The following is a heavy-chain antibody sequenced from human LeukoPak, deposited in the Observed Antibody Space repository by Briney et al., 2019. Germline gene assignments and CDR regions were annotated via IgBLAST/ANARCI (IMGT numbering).Heavy chain of an antibody. CDR2: IYHSGST. CDR3: AGLVGRYSSGLYYXYFDY. J-gene: IGHJ4*02. CDR1: GGSISSGGYS. D-gene: IGHD3-22*01. V-gene: IGHV4-30-2*01. Sequence: SEPLSLTCTVSGGSISSGGYSWSWIRQPPGKGLEWIGYIYHSGSTYYNPSLKSRVTISVDRSKHQFFLNLSSVTAADTAVYYCAGLVGRYSSGLYYXYFDYWGQGXXVXVCS.